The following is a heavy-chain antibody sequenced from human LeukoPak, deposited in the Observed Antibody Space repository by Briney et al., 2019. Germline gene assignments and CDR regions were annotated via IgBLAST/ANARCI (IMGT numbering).Heavy chain of an antibody. CDR3: ARGGRWELGY. D-gene: IGHD1-26*01. Sequence: SETLSLTCAVYGGSFSGCYWSWIRQPPGKGLEWIGEINHSGSTNYNPSLKSRVTISVDTSKNQFSLKLSSVTAADTAVYYCARGGRWELGYWGQGTLVTVSS. V-gene: IGHV4-34*01. CDR2: INHSGST. J-gene: IGHJ4*02. CDR1: GGSFSGCY.